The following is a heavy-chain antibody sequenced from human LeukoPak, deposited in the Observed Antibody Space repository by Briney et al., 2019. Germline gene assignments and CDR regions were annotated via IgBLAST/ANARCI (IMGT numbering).Heavy chain of an antibody. V-gene: IGHV4-34*01. CDR1: GGSFSGYY. J-gene: IGHJ6*03. CDR3: ARGRVWEPNYYYYYYMDV. CDR2: INHSGST. D-gene: IGHD1-26*01. Sequence: PSETLSLTCAVYGGSFSGYYWSWIRQPPGKGLEWIGEINHSGSTNYNASLKSRVTISVDTSKNQFSLKLSSVTAADTAVYYCARGRVWEPNYYYYYYMDVWGKGTTVTVSS.